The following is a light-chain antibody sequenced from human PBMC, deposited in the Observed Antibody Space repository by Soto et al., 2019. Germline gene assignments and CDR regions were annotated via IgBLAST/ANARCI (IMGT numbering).Light chain of an antibody. Sequence: QSALTQPASVSGSPGQLITISCTGTSSDVGGYNYVSWYQQHPGKAPKLMIYDVSNRPSGFSNRFSGSKSGNTASLTISGLQAEDEADYYCSSYTSSRTVVFGGGTQLTVL. CDR1: SSDVGGYNY. CDR3: SSYTSSRTVV. V-gene: IGLV2-14*01. CDR2: DVS. J-gene: IGLJ2*01.